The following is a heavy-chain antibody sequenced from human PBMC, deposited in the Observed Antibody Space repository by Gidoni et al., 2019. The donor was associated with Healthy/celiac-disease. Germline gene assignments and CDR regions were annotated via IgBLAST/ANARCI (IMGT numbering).Heavy chain of an antibody. CDR3: ARGGLRDQGLSY. Sequence: HVQLQESGPGLVKPAQTLSLTCTVSGASVSSGGYYWSWIRQHPGKGLEWIGYIYYSGSTYYNPSLQSRFTISCDTSKNQFSLKLSSVTAADTAVYYCARGGLRDQGLSYWGQGTLVTVSS. CDR2: IYYSGST. V-gene: IGHV4-31*03. J-gene: IGHJ4*02. CDR1: GASVSSGGYY. D-gene: IGHD5-12*01.